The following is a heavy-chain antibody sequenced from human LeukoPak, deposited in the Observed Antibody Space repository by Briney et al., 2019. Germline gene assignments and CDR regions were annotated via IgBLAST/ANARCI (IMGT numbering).Heavy chain of an antibody. Sequence: PGGSLRLSCAASGFTFSSYSMNWVRQAPGKGLEWVSYISSSSSTIYYADSVKGRFTISRDNAKNSLYLQMNRLRAEDTTVYYCARGKGEIGVVPGRSPFKYYYYMDVWGKGTTVTVSS. J-gene: IGHJ6*03. CDR3: ARGKGEIGVVPGRSPFKYYYYMDV. CDR2: ISSSSSTI. D-gene: IGHD2-2*01. CDR1: GFTFSSYS. V-gene: IGHV3-48*04.